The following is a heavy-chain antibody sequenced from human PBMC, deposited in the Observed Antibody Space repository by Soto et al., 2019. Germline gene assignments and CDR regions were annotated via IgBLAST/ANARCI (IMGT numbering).Heavy chain of an antibody. CDR2: IYSGGST. Sequence: GGSLRLSCAASGFTVGSNYMSWVRQAPGKGLEWVSVIYSGGSTYYADSVKGRFTISRHNSRNTLYLQMNSLRTEDTAVYYCARDDYGIDVWGQGATVTVSS. J-gene: IGHJ6*02. CDR1: GFTVGSNY. CDR3: ARDDYGIDV. V-gene: IGHV3-53*04.